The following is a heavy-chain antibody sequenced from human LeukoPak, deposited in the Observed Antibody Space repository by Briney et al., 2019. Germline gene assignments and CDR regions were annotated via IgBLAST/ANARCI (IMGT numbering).Heavy chain of an antibody. CDR3: AKVVHDSSGYYSDY. CDR1: GFTFSSYA. CDR2: ISGSGGST. D-gene: IGHD3-22*01. V-gene: IGHV3-23*01. J-gene: IGHJ4*02. Sequence: KPGGSLRLSCAASGFTFSSYAMNWVRQAPGKGLEWVSGISGSGGSTYYADSVKGRFTISRDTSKNTLYLQMNSLRAEDTAVYYCAKVVHDSSGYYSDYWGQGTLVTVSS.